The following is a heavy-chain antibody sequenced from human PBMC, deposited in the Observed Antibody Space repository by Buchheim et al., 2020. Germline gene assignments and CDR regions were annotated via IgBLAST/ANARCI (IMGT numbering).Heavy chain of an antibody. CDR1: GFIFSSYG. D-gene: IGHD4/OR15-4a*01. V-gene: IGHV3-30*18. CDR2: MSYDGSEE. Sequence: QVQLVESGGGVVQPGRSLRLSCAASGFIFSSYGMHWVRQAPGKWLEWVAVMSYDGSEEDYGDSVKGRFTISRDNSKKTLDLQMNGLRAEDTAVYYCAKVARTMTMATNFDYWGQGTL. J-gene: IGHJ4*02. CDR3: AKVARTMTMATNFDY.